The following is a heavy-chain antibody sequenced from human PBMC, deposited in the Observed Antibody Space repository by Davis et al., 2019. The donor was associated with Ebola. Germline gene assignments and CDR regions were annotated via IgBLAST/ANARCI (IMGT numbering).Heavy chain of an antibody. CDR3: ARGRLLWFGELFP. CDR2: IHFTGTT. Sequence: SETLSLTCTVSGGSISSYNWTWIRQPPGRGLEWIGYIHFTGTTNYNPSLKSRVTMSVDTSKNQFSLKLSSVTAADTAVYYCARGRLLWFGELFPWGQGTLVTVSS. V-gene: IGHV4-59*01. J-gene: IGHJ5*02. D-gene: IGHD3-10*01. CDR1: GGSISSYN.